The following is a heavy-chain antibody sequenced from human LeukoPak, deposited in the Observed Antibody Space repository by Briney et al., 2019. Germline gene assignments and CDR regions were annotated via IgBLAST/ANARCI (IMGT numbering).Heavy chain of an antibody. D-gene: IGHD5-18*01. CDR2: IWYDGSNK. V-gene: IGHV3-33*01. Sequence: GALRLSCAASGFTFSSYGMHWVRQAPGKGLEWVAVIWYDGSNKYYADSVKGRFTISRDNSKNTLYLQMNSLRAEDTAVYYCARSPDTAMGAFDYWGQGTLVTVSS. J-gene: IGHJ4*02. CDR3: ARSPDTAMGAFDY. CDR1: GFTFSSYG.